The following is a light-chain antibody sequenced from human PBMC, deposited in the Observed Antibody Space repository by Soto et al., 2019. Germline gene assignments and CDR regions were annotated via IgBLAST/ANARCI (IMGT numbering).Light chain of an antibody. CDR2: GAS. CDR1: QSVSGW. V-gene: IGKV3-15*01. J-gene: IGKJ4*01. Sequence: MTQSPSTLSASVGDTVTVTCRASQSVSGWLAWYRQKPGQAPSLLVYGASTRATGIPARFSGSGSGTDFTLTISSLQPEDVATYYCQKYISALTFGGATRWIS. CDR3: QKYISALT.